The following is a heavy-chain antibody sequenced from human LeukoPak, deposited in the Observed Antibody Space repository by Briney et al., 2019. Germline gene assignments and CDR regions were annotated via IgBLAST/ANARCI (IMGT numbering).Heavy chain of an antibody. J-gene: IGHJ4*02. CDR1: GGSISSGDYY. D-gene: IGHD4-17*01. CDR3: ARHDALYGDPLSPGYCFDY. V-gene: IGHV4-61*02. Sequence: SETLSLTCTVSGGSISSGDYYWSWIRQPAGKGLEWIGRIYTSGSTNYNPSLKSRVTMSVDTSKNQFSLKLSSMTAADTAVYYCARHDALYGDPLSPGYCFDYWGQGSLVTVSS. CDR2: IYTSGST.